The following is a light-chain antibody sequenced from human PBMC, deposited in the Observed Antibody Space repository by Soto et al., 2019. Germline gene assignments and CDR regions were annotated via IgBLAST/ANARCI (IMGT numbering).Light chain of an antibody. CDR2: DVS. CDR3: TSYTSSSTPYV. V-gene: IGLV2-14*01. Sequence: QSLLTQPSSGSRSPGQSITISCAGTSSDVGGYTYVSWYQQHPGKAPKLMIYDVSNRPSGVSNRFSGSKSGNTASLTISGLQAEDEADYYCTSYTSSSTPYVFGGGTKVTVL. J-gene: IGLJ1*01. CDR1: SSDVGGYTY.